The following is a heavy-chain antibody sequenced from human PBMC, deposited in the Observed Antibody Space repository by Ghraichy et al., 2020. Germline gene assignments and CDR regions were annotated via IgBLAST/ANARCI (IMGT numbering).Heavy chain of an antibody. CDR3: SRQFRMRYLGDY. D-gene: IGHD1-1*01. V-gene: IGHV4-39*01. CDR1: GGSISSSSYY. CDR2: IYYSGST. J-gene: IGHJ4*02. Sequence: SETLSLTCTVSGGSISSSSYYWGWIRQPPGKGLEWIGSIYYSGSTYYNPSLKSRVTISVDTSKNQFSLKLSSVTAADTAVYYCSRQFRMRYLGDYWGQGTLVTVSS.